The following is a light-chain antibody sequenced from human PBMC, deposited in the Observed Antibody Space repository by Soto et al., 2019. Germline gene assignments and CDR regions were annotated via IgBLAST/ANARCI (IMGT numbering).Light chain of an antibody. CDR3: QQSYSTSIT. Sequence: DIQMTQSPSTLSGSVGDRVTITCLASQSISSYLNWYQQKPGKAPKLLIYAASSLQSGVPSRFSGSGSGTDFTLTISSLQPEDFATYYCQQSYSTSITFGQGTRLEIK. V-gene: IGKV1-39*01. J-gene: IGKJ5*01. CDR1: QSISSY. CDR2: AAS.